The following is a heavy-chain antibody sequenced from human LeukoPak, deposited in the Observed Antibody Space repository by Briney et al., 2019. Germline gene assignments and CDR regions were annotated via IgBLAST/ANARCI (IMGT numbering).Heavy chain of an antibody. D-gene: IGHD6-13*01. CDR3: ARGLSDSWFYFAS. J-gene: IGHJ4*02. V-gene: IGHV3-74*01. CDR1: GFTFSSNW. Sequence: GGSLRLSCTASGFTFSSNWMHWVRQVPGKGPVWVSRINYDGTSISYAESVKGRSTISRDNAKNTLYLQMNSLRAEDTAVYHCARGLSDSWFYFASWGQGTPVTVSS. CDR2: INYDGTSI.